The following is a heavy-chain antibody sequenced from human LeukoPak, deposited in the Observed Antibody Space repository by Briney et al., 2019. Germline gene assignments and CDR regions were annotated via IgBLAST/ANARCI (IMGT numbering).Heavy chain of an antibody. V-gene: IGHV1-18*01. CDR2: ISAYNGNT. D-gene: IGHD2-2*01. CDR3: ARDSRAEYCSSTSCYLQGGFDY. Sequence: GASVKVSCKASGYTFTSYGISWVRQAPGQGLEWMGWISAYNGNTNYAQKLQGRVTMTTDTSTSTAYMELRSLRSDDTAVYYCARDSRAEYCSSTSCYLQGGFDYWGQGTLVTVSS. CDR1: GYTFTSYG. J-gene: IGHJ4*02.